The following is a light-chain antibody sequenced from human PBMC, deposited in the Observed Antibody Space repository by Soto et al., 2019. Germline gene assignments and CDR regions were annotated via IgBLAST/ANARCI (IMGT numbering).Light chain of an antibody. CDR1: QSVSSS. V-gene: IGKV3D-15*01. CDR2: AAS. CDR3: QQYSNWPPKYT. Sequence: EIVLTQSPATLSLSPGERATLSCGASQSVSSSYVAWYQQKPGQAPRLLIYAASTRATGIPARFSGSGSGTEFTLTISSLQSEDFAVYYCQQYSNWPPKYTFGQGTKVDI. J-gene: IGKJ2*01.